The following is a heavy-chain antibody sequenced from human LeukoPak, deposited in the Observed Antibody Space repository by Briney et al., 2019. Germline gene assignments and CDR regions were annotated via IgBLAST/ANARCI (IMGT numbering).Heavy chain of an antibody. D-gene: IGHD2-15*01. CDR2: INYSGST. J-gene: IGHJ6*03. CDR3: ARWVVAADYYYYLDV. V-gene: IGHV4-34*01. CDR1: GGSLSGYY. Sequence: SETLSLTCAVYGGSLSGYYWRWIRQPPGKGLVWIGEINYSGSTNYNPSLKSRVTITVDTSKNQFSLKLSSVTAADTAVYYCARWVVAADYYYYLDVWGKGTTVTVSS.